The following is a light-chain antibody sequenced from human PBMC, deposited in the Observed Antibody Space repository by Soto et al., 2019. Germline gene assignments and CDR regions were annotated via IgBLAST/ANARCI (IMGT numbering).Light chain of an antibody. Sequence: GDRVTITCRASQSISSWLAWYQQKPGKAPKLLIYDASSLESGVPSRFSGSGSGTEFTLTISSLQPDDFATYYCHQYNSYAPTFGEGTKLEIK. CDR1: QSISSW. CDR3: HQYNSYAPT. J-gene: IGKJ2*01. V-gene: IGKV1-5*01. CDR2: DAS.